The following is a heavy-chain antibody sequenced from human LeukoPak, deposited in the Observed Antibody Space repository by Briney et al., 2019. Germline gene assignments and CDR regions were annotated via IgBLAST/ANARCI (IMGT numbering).Heavy chain of an antibody. J-gene: IGHJ6*03. CDR3: ARGSSSWYYYMDV. Sequence: PSGNLSLTCTGSGGSISSSSFYWGWIRPPPRQGLEWVGSIYYSGSTYYNPSLKSRVTISVDTSKNQFSLKLSSVTAADTAVYYCARGSSSWYYYMDVWGKGTTVAVSS. CDR2: IYYSGST. CDR1: GGSISSSSFY. V-gene: IGHV4-39*01. D-gene: IGHD6-13*01.